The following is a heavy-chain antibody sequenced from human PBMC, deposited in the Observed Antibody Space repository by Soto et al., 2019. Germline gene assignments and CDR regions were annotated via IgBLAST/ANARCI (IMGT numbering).Heavy chain of an antibody. V-gene: IGHV1-69*12. D-gene: IGHD2-2*01. CDR3: ARDLWQDIVLVPAAMGKGGYGMYV. CDR1: GGTFSSYA. J-gene: IGHJ6*02. CDR2: IIPIFGTA. Sequence: QVQLVQSGAEVKKPGSSVKVSCKASGGTFSSYAISWVRQAPGQGLEWMGGIIPIFGTANYAQKFQGRVTITADESTSTACMGLSRLRSEDTAVYYCARDLWQDIVLVPAAMGKGGYGMYVWGQGTTVTVSS.